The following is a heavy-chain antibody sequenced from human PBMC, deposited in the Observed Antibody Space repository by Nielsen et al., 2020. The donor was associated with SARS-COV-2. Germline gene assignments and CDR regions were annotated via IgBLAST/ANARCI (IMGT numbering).Heavy chain of an antibody. J-gene: IGHJ2*01. Sequence: GESLKISCAASGFTVSRNYMNWVRQAPGKGLEWVSVIYSGGTTFYADSVKGRFTISRDDSSNTLYLQMNSLRAEDTAIYYCASLRATTRFWYFDLWGRGTLVTVSS. CDR3: ASLRATTRFWYFDL. D-gene: IGHD1/OR15-1a*01. CDR1: GFTVSRNY. CDR2: IYSGGTT. V-gene: IGHV3-53*01.